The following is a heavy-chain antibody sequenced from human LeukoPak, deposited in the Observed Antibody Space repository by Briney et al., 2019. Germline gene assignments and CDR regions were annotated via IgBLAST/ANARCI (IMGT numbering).Heavy chain of an antibody. V-gene: IGHV3-23*01. CDR1: GFTFSTCG. D-gene: IGHD4-23*01. J-gene: IGHJ4*02. CDR2: VSGSGVST. Sequence: PGGSLRLSCAASGFTFSTCGMNWVRQAPGKGLEWVSGVSGSGVSTYYADSVKGRFTISRDNSKNTLYLQMNSLRAEDTAVYYCARRGDGGRSFDYWGQGTLVTVSS. CDR3: ARRGDGGRSFDY.